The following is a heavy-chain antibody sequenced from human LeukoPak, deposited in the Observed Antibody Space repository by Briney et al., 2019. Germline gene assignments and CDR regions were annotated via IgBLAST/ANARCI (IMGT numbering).Heavy chain of an antibody. CDR1: GFTFSSYA. CDR2: ISYDGSNK. CDR3: AKNVDTAMVEYYYYYMDV. D-gene: IGHD5-18*01. V-gene: IGHV3-30*04. Sequence: PGGSLRLSCAASGFTFSSYAMHWVRQAPGKGLEWVAVISYDGSNKYYADSVKGRFTISRDNCKNTLYLQMNSLRAEDTAVYYCAKNVDTAMVEYYYYYMDVWGKGTTVTVSS. J-gene: IGHJ6*03.